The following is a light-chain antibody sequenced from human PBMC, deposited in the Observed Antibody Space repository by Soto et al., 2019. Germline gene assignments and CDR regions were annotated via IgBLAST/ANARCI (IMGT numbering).Light chain of an antibody. CDR2: STN. CDR1: SGSVSTSYY. Sequence: QTVVTQEPSFSVSPGRTVTLTCGLSSGSVSTSYYPSWYQQTPGQAPRTLIYSTNTRSSGVPDRFSGSILGNKAALTITGAQADDESDYYCALYMGSGYWVFGGGTQLTVL. J-gene: IGLJ3*02. V-gene: IGLV8-61*01. CDR3: ALYMGSGYWV.